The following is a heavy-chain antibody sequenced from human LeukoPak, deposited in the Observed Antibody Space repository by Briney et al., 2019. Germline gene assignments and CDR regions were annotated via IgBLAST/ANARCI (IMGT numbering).Heavy chain of an antibody. D-gene: IGHD6-19*01. Sequence: PGGSLRLSFAASGFTFITYHMHWVRQTPGKGLEWVALISYDGSNKYYADSVKGRFTISRDNSKNTVYLQMNSLRPEDTAVYYCARSGAAVAGFDYRGQGTLVTVSS. CDR3: ARSGAAVAGFDY. CDR1: GFTFITYH. V-gene: IGHV3-30-3*01. J-gene: IGHJ4*02. CDR2: ISYDGSNK.